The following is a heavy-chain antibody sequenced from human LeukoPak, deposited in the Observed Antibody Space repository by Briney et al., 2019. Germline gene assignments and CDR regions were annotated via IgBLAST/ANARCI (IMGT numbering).Heavy chain of an antibody. CDR1: GLTFSSYG. CDR3: AKGAIWQPRD. CDR2: IWYDGSNK. J-gene: IGHJ4*02. V-gene: IGHV3-33*06. Sequence: GGSLRLSCAASGLTFSSYGMHWVRQAPGKGLEWVAVIWYDGSNKYYADSVKGRFTISRGNSKNTLYLQMNSLRAEDTAVYYCAKGAIWQPRDWGQGTLVTVSS. D-gene: IGHD3-16*01.